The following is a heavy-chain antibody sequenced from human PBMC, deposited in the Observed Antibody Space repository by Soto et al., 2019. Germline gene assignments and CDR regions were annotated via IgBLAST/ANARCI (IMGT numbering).Heavy chain of an antibody. J-gene: IGHJ4*02. CDR1: GGSISDDQ. CDR3: ARMRGLGEISPYFDY. D-gene: IGHD3-16*02. V-gene: IGHV4-59*01. Sequence: QVQLQESGPGLVKPSATLSLTCSSSGGSISDDQWNWIRHPPGKGLEWIGYIYHSGRTNYNPSLNSRVTISLDTSAKQFSRRLRSVTAADTAVYYCARMRGLGEISPYFDYWGQGALVTVSS. CDR2: IYHSGRT.